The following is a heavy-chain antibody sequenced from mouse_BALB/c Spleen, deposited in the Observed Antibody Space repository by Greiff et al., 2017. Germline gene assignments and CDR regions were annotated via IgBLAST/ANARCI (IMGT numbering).Heavy chain of an antibody. V-gene: IGHV1-7*01. Sequence: VQLQQSGAELAKPGASVKMSCKASGYTFTSYWMHWVKQRPGQGLEWIGYINPSTGYTEYNQKFKDKATLTADKSSSTAYMQLSSLTSEDSAVYYCASLEYYAMDYWGQGTSVTVSS. CDR1: GYTFTSYW. CDR2: INPSTGYT. J-gene: IGHJ4*01. CDR3: ASLEYYAMDY.